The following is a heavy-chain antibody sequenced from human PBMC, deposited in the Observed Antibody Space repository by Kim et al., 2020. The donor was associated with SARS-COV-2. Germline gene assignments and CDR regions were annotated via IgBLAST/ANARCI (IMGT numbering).Heavy chain of an antibody. CDR3: ANLKSSR. D-gene: IGHD6-13*01. CDR1: GLTFTNYA. J-gene: IGHJ4*02. V-gene: IGHV3-23*01. Sequence: GGSLRLSCAASGLTFTNYAMTWVRQVPGKGLEWVSVISGTGGTTYYADSVKGRFTISRDNSKNTLYLQMNSLRAEDTAVYFCANLKSSRWGQGTLVTVSS. CDR2: ISGTGGTT.